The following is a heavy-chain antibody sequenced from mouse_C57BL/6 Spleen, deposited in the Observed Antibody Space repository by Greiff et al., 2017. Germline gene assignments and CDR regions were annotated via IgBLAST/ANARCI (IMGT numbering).Heavy chain of an antibody. CDR1: GYAFSSYW. D-gene: IGHD4-1*01. J-gene: IGHJ1*03. Sequence: QVQLQQSGAELVKPGASVKISCKASGYAFSSYWMNWVKQRPGTGLEWIGQIYPGDGDTNYNGQFKGKATLTADKSSSTAYMQLSSLTSEDSAVYFCARGSLGLDWYFDVWGTGTTVTVAS. V-gene: IGHV1-80*01. CDR3: ARGSLGLDWYFDV. CDR2: IYPGDGDT.